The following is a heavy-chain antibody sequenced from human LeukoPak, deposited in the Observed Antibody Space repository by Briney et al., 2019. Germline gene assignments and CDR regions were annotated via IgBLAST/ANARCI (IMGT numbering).Heavy chain of an antibody. CDR1: GFTFSSYT. CDR3: ARAKMTTGDVDY. V-gene: IGHV3-21*01. CDR2: ISGTSNYI. J-gene: IGHJ4*02. D-gene: IGHD4-17*01. Sequence: PGGSLRLSCAASGFTFSSYTMNWVRQAPGKGLEWVSSISGTSNYIYYADSVKGRFTISRDNAKNSLYLQMNSLRVDDTAIYYCARAKMTTGDVDYWGQGTLVTVSS.